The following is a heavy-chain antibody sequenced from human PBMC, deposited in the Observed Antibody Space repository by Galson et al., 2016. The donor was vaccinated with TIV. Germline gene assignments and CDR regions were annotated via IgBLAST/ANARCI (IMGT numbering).Heavy chain of an antibody. Sequence: SVKVSCKASGYTFTNYAMHWVRQAPGQRLEWMGWINYGNANTKYSKKFQGRVAMTRNTSVSTVYMELSMLTSEDTAVYYCARLVSRSWYADWFDPWGQGTLATVSS. J-gene: IGHJ5*02. CDR3: ARLVSRSWYADWFDP. CDR2: INYGNANT. CDR1: GYTFTNYA. D-gene: IGHD6-13*01. V-gene: IGHV1-3*01.